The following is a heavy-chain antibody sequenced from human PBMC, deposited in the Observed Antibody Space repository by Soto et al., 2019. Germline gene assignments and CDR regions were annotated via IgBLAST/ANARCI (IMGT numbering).Heavy chain of an antibody. CDR1: GFTFSDHY. V-gene: IGHV3-72*01. Sequence: EVQLVESGGGLVQPGGSLRLSCAASGFTFSDHYMDWVRQAPGKGLEWVGRIRKKAYSYTTEYAASVKDRCTISRDDSRSSLYLPMNSLKIEDTAVYYCTSSRGDHRYFDNSGQATLVTVSS. CDR2: IRKKAYSYTT. D-gene: IGHD3-10*01. CDR3: TSSRGDHRYFDN. J-gene: IGHJ4*02.